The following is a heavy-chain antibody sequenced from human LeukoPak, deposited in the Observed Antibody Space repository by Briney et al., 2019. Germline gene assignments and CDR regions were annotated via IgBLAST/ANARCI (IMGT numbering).Heavy chain of an antibody. D-gene: IGHD1-26*01. CDR2: IIPILGIA. V-gene: IGHV1-69*04. CDR1: GGTFSSYA. CDR3: ARELVGATLRGVSAFDY. J-gene: IGHJ4*02. Sequence: GASVKVSCKASGGTFSSYAISWVRQAPGQGLEWMGRIIPILGIANYAQKFQGRVTITADKSTSTAYMELSSLRSEDTAVYYCARELVGATLRGVSAFDYWGQGTLVTVSS.